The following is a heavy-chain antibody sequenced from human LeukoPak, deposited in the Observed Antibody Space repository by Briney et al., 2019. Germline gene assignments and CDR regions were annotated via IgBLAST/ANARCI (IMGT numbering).Heavy chain of an antibody. Sequence: ASVTVSFKASGYTFTSYYMHWVRQAPGQGLEWMGIINPSGGSTSYAQKFQGRVTMTRDTSTSTDYMELRSLRSDDTAVYYCARNFHPGNWDYWGQGTLVTVSS. CDR3: ARNFHPGNWDY. CDR2: INPSGGST. J-gene: IGHJ4*02. V-gene: IGHV1-46*01. CDR1: GYTFTSYY. D-gene: IGHD1-14*01.